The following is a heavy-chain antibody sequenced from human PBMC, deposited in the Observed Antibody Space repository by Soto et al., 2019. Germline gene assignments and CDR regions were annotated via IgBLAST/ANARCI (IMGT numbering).Heavy chain of an antibody. V-gene: IGHV3-23*01. Sequence: GGSLRLSCAASGFTFSSYAMSWVRQAPGKGLEWVSDISGSGSSTYYADSVKGRFTISRDNSKNTLYLQMNSLRAEDTAVYYCAKDQDDIVVEPDGHYYYGMDVWCQGAVVSVSS. D-gene: IGHD2-2*01. CDR3: AKDQDDIVVEPDGHYYYGMDV. CDR2: ISGSGSST. J-gene: IGHJ6*02. CDR1: GFTFSSYA.